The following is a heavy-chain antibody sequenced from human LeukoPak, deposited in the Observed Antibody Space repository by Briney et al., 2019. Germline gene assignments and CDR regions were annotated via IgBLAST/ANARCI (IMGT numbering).Heavy chain of an antibody. V-gene: IGHV3-33*06. CDR1: KFTFRHYG. CDR2: IWNDGSNQ. CDR3: AKDAQRGFDYSNSLEN. J-gene: IGHJ4*02. Sequence: PGGSLRLSCAASKFTFRHYGMHWVRQAPGKGLEWVAVIWNDGSNQYYADSVKGRFTVSRDNSQNTLYLQMNSLRPEDTAVYYCAKDAQRGFDYSNSLENWGQGILVTVSS. D-gene: IGHD4-11*01.